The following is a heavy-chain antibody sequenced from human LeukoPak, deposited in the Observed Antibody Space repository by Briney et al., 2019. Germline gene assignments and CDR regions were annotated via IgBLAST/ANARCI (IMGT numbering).Heavy chain of an antibody. D-gene: IGHD2-21*02. CDR3: ARERLYYYDD. J-gene: IGHJ4*02. CDR2: IYYSGST. Sequence: SETLSLTCTVSGDPINNYSWGWFRQSPGKGLEYIGYIYYSGSTNYNPSLKGRVTISVDTSKNQFSLKLSSVTAADTAVYYCARERLYYYDDWGQGTLVTVSS. V-gene: IGHV4-59*01. CDR1: GDPINNYS.